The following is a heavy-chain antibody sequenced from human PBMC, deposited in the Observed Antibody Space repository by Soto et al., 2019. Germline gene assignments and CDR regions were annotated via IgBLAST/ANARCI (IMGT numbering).Heavy chain of an antibody. V-gene: IGHV4-59*08. D-gene: IGHD6-25*01. CDR2: IYYSGST. CDR3: ARHLITAPLTEILDY. J-gene: IGHJ4*02. CDR1: GGSISTYD. Sequence: QVQLQESRPGLVKPSETLSLTCTVSGGSISTYDWSWIRQPPGKGLEWIGYIYYSGSTNYNPSLKSRVTISVDTSKNQFSLKLSSVTAADTAVYYCARHLITAPLTEILDYWGQGTLVTVSS.